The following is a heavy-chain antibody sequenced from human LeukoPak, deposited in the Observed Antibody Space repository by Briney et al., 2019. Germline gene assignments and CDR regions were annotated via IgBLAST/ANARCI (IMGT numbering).Heavy chain of an antibody. CDR3: TRSFTGSHEGWFDP. CDR2: SKNKADSYTT. J-gene: IGHJ5*02. V-gene: IGHV3-72*01. D-gene: IGHD1-26*01. CDR1: GFTFSDHY. Sequence: GGSLRLSCAASGFTFSDHYMDWVRQAPGKGLEWLGRSKNKADSYTTDYAASVKGRFTISRDDSKNSAHLQMNSLKTEDTAMYYCTRSFTGSHEGWFDPWGQGTLVTVSS.